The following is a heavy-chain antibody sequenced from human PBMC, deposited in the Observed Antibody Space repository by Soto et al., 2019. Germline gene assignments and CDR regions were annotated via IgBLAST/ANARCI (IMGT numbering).Heavy chain of an antibody. CDR1: GYTFTGYY. CDR2: INPNSGGT. Sequence: GASVKVCCKASGYTFTGYYMHWVRQAPGQGLEWMGWINPNSGGTNYAQKFQGWVTMTRDTSISTAYMELSRLRSDDTAVYYCARADYDSSGFITYYYGMDVWGQGTTVTVSS. J-gene: IGHJ6*01. CDR3: ARADYDSSGFITYYYGMDV. D-gene: IGHD3-22*01. V-gene: IGHV1-2*04.